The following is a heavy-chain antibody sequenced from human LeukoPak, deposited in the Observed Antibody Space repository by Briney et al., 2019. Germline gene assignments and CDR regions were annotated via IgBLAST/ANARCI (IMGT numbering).Heavy chain of an antibody. V-gene: IGHV3-7*01. CDR3: TKDGAAGAPPEVMAV. D-gene: IGHD6-13*01. Sequence: GGSLRLSCTASGFTFSNYYMTWVRQAPGKGPEWVASINHDGIEKNYVDSVRGRFTISRDNTKSSLYLQMNSLRAEDTAVYYCTKDGAAGAPPEVMAVWGQGTTVTVSS. CDR1: GFTFSNYY. CDR2: INHDGIEK. J-gene: IGHJ6*02.